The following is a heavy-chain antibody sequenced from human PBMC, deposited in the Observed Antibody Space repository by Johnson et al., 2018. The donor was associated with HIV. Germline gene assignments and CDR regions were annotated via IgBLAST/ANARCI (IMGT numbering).Heavy chain of an antibody. J-gene: IGHJ3*02. CDR3: ARGGGVVGNAFDI. V-gene: IGHV3-66*03. Sequence: MQLVESGGGLIQPGGSLRLSCTASRFIVSSNYMNWVRQAPGKGLEWVSVIYSGGSTYYADSVKGRFTISRDNSKNTLYLQMGSLRAEDMAVYYCARGGGVVGNAFDIWGQGTMVTGSS. CDR1: RFIVSSNY. CDR2: IYSGGST. D-gene: IGHD1-26*01.